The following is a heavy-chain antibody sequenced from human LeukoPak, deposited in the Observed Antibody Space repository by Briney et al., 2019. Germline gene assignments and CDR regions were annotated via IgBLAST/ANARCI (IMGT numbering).Heavy chain of an antibody. V-gene: IGHV3-30-3*01. D-gene: IGHD4-17*01. Sequence: GGSLRLSCAASGFTFSSYAMHWVRQAPGKGLEWVAAISYDGSNKYYADSVKGRFTISRDNSKNTLYLQMNSLRAEDTAVYYCARSYGDYVGGPYYYGMDVWGQGTTVTVSS. J-gene: IGHJ6*02. CDR3: ARSYGDYVGGPYYYGMDV. CDR1: GFTFSSYA. CDR2: ISYDGSNK.